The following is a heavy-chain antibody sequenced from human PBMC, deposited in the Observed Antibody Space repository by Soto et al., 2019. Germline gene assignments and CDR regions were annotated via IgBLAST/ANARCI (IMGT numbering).Heavy chain of an antibody. CDR1: GGTFGDYG. CDR3: ARDREDGSGTKYNWFDS. D-gene: IGHD3-10*01. CDR2: TIPIFDTP. J-gene: IGHJ5*01. Sequence: SVKVCFNAAGGTFGDYGISWLRQAPGQGLEWMGGTIPIFDTPHYAQKFRDRVTITADATSTAYMELTSLTSEDTATYYCARDREDGSGTKYNWFDSWGQGTLVTVSS. V-gene: IGHV1-69*13.